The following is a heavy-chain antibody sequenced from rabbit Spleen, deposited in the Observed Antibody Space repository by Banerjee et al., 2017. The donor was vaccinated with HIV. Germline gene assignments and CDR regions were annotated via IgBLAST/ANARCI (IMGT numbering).Heavy chain of an antibody. J-gene: IGHJ6*01. CDR2: IYTGRGGT. V-gene: IGHV1S40*01. Sequence: QSLEESGGDLVKPGASLTLTCTASGVSFNDKDVMCWVRQAPGKGLEWIGAIYTGRGGTDYANWVNGRFTISSDNAQYTVDLQMNSLTAADTATYFCARYYIFYGMDLWGPGTLVT. CDR3: ARYYIFYGMDL. D-gene: IGHD4-1*01. CDR1: GVSFNDKDV.